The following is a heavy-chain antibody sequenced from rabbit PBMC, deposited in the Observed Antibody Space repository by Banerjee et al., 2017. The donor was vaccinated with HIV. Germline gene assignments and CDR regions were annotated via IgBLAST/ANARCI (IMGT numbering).Heavy chain of an antibody. V-gene: IGHV1S40*01. J-gene: IGHJ4*01. CDR1: GFSFSSSYY. CDR2: IYAGSSGNT. CDR3: ASYYSDGYAGDAYATGGYYFNL. D-gene: IGHD6-1*01. Sequence: QSLEESGGDLVKPGASLTLTCTASGFSFSSSYYMCWFRQAPGKGPEWIACIYAGSSGNTYYASWAKGRFTISKTSSTTVTLQMTSLTAADTATYFCASYYSDGYAGDAYATGGYYFNLWGQGTLVTVS.